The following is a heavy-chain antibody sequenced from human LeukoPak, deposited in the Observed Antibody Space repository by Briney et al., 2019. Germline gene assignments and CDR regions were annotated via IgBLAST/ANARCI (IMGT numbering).Heavy chain of an antibody. D-gene: IGHD2-21*01. CDR3: ARIDIVVIKGDAFDI. CDR1: GYTFTSYD. V-gene: IGHV1-8*03. CDR2: MNPNSGNT. Sequence: ASVKVSCKASGYTFTSYDINWVRQATGQGLEWMGWMNPNSGNTGYAQKFQGRVTITRNTSISTAYMELSSLRSEDTAVYYCARIDIVVIKGDAFDIWGQGTMVTVSS. J-gene: IGHJ3*02.